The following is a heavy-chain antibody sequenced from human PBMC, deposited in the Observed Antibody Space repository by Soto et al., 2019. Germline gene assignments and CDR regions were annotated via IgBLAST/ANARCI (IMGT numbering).Heavy chain of an antibody. J-gene: IGHJ6*02. V-gene: IGHV3-30*18. D-gene: IGHD4-17*01. Sequence: QVQLVESGGGVVQPGRSLRLSCAASGFTFSSYGMHWVRQAPGKGLEWVAVISYDGSNKYYADSVKGRFTISRDNSKNTLYLQMNSLRAEDTAVYYCAKDLGGDYYYYGMDVWGQGTTVTVSS. CDR3: AKDLGGDYYYYGMDV. CDR2: ISYDGSNK. CDR1: GFTFSSYG.